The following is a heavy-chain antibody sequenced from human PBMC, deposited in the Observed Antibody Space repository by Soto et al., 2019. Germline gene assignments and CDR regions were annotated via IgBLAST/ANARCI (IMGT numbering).Heavy chain of an antibody. V-gene: IGHV3-23*01. Sequence: EVQLLESGGGLVQPGYPLRLSCAASGFTFSRYAMSWVRQAPAKGLEWVSVISGNGDTTYYADSVKGRFTVSRDNSKNTLYLQMNSLRAEDTALYYCAKFSNTFDVWGQGTMVTVSS. J-gene: IGHJ3*01. CDR3: AKFSNTFDV. CDR1: GFTFSRYA. CDR2: ISGNGDTT.